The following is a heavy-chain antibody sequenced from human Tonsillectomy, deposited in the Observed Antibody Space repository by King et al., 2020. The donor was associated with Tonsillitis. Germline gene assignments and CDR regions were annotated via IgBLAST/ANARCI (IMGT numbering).Heavy chain of an antibody. CDR3: ARGKLNRQLVPWDV. CDR2: INDSGST. Sequence: VQLQQWGAGLLKPAETLSLTCAVYGGSFSDYYWSWIRQPPGKGLQWIVEINDSGSTNYNPSLTSRVSISVDTSNNHFSLQLSSVTAADTAVYYCARGKLNRQLVPWDVWGQGTTVTVSS. V-gene: IGHV4-34*01. D-gene: IGHD6-13*01. J-gene: IGHJ6*02. CDR1: GGSFSDYY.